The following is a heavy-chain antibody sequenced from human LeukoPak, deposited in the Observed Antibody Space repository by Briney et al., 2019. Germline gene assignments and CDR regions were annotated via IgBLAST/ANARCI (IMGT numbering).Heavy chain of an antibody. Sequence: SETLSLTCAVSGGSISSGGYSWSWIRQPPGKGLEWIGYIYYSGSTYYNPSLKSRVTISVDTSKNQFSLKLSSVTAADTAVYYCARDSPGTTGTKEGDDAFDIWGQGTMVTVSS. D-gene: IGHD1-1*01. CDR1: GGSISSGGYS. CDR2: IYYSGST. CDR3: ARDSPGTTGTKEGDDAFDI. J-gene: IGHJ3*02. V-gene: IGHV4-30-4*07.